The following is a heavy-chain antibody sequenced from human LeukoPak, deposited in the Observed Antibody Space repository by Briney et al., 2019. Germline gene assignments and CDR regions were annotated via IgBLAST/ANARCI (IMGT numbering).Heavy chain of an antibody. CDR2: INPSDGGT. V-gene: IGHV1-46*01. Sequence: SVQVSFKAACYTFRTHYMHLVCLPPGQGRGWMGIINPSDGGTTYAQKFQGRVTMTRDTFTSTIYMELSSLRFEDTAVYYCARASSNEIDYWGQGTLVTVSS. J-gene: IGHJ4*02. CDR3: ARASSNEIDY. CDR1: CYTFRTHY. D-gene: IGHD4-11*01.